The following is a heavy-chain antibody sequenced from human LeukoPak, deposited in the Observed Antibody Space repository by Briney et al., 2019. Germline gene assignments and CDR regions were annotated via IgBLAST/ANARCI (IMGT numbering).Heavy chain of an antibody. V-gene: IGHV1-2*02. D-gene: IGHD3-10*01. CDR2: INPNSGGT. CDR3: ARDPTYYYGSGSYFDY. J-gene: IGHJ4*02. CDR1: GYTFTGYY. Sequence: SVKVSCKASGYTFTGYYMHWVRQAPGQGLEWMGWINPNSGGTNYAQKFQGRVTMTRDTSISTAYMELSRLRSDDTAVYYCARDPTYYYGSGSYFDYWGQGTLVTVSS.